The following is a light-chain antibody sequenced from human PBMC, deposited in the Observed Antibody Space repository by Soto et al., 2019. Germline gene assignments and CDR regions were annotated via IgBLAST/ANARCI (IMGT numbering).Light chain of an antibody. J-gene: IGLJ3*02. CDR2: TNN. Sequence: QSVLTQPPSASGTPGQRVTISCSGSSSNIGGNTVNWYQHLPGTAPKLLIYTNNQRPSWVPDRFSGSKSGTSASLAISGLQSEDETDYYCAAWDDSLNGWVFGGGTKLTVL. V-gene: IGLV1-44*01. CDR1: SSNIGGNT. CDR3: AAWDDSLNGWV.